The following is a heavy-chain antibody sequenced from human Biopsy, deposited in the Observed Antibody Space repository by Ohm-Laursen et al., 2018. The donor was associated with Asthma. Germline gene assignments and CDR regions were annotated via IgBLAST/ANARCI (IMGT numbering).Heavy chain of an antibody. CDR2: IYYSGST. CDR3: ARAQDYYDSRGYYRSFDY. J-gene: IGHJ4*02. V-gene: IGHV4-31*03. D-gene: IGHD3-22*01. CDR1: YGSITSGGYY. Sequence: TLSLTCTVSYGSITSGGYYWTWIRQYPGKGLEWIGFIYYSGSTYYNPSLKSRVSISIDTSKNQFSLKLSFVTAADTAVYYCARAQDYYDSRGYYRSFDYWGQGTLVTVSS.